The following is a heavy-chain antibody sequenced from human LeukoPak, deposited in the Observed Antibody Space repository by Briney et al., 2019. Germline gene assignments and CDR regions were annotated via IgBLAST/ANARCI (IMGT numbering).Heavy chain of an antibody. V-gene: IGHV4-39*02. CDR1: GGSISSSSYY. CDR2: IYYSGST. CDR3: AREDYDEGLGY. D-gene: IGHD4-17*01. Sequence: PSETLSLTCTVSGGSISSSSYYWGWIRQPPGKGLEGIGSIYYSGSTYYNPSLKSRVTISVDTSKNQFSLKLSSVTAADTAVYYCAREDYDEGLGYWGQGTLVTVSS. J-gene: IGHJ4*02.